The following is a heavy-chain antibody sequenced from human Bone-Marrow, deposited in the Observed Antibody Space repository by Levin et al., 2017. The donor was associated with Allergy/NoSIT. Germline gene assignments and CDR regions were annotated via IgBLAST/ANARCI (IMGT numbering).Heavy chain of an antibody. V-gene: IGHV4-59*08. CDR2: IYYNGTT. CDR3: ARHAVRRGYDHYYFDS. CDR1: GGSITYYY. D-gene: IGHD5-12*01. J-gene: IGHJ4*02. Sequence: PSETLSLTCTVSGGSITYYYWSWIRQPPGKGLEWIGYIYYNGTTNSNPSLKSRVTISVDTSNNHFSLRLSSVTAADTAVYYCARHAVRRGYDHYYFDSWGQGALVTVSS.